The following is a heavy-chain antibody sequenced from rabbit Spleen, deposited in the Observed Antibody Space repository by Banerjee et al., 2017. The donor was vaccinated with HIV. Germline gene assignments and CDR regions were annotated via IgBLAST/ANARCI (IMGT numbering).Heavy chain of an antibody. V-gene: IGHV1S40*01. CDR3: ARDAGSGPYIDGYFNL. CDR2: IDGDNNGGA. CDR1: GFSFSGNYW. J-gene: IGHJ4*01. Sequence: QSFEESGGDLVKPGASLTLTCTASGFSFSGNYWISWVRQAPGKGLEWIACIDGDNNGGAYYASWAKGRFTISKTSSTTVTLQMTSLTVADTATYFCARDAGSGPYIDGYFNLWGPGTLVTVS. D-gene: IGHD8-1*01.